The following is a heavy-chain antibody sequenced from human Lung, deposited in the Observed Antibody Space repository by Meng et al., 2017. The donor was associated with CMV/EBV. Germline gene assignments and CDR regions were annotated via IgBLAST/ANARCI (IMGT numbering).Heavy chain of an antibody. V-gene: IGHV3-72*01. CDR2: VGNKASRYTT. J-gene: IGHJ3*01. CDR3: TKGYSGIDIYACDG. CDR1: GFIFSDHY. Sequence: GESXKISCAGSGFIFSDHYIDWVRQAPGKGLEWVGRVGNKASRYTTEYAASVTGRFTFSRGDSENSLYLQMNSLKNEDTAIYYCTKGYSGIDIYACDGWGPGTXVTVSS. D-gene: IGHD5-12*01.